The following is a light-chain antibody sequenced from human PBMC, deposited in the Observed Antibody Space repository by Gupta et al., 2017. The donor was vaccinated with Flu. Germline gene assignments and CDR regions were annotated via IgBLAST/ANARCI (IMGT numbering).Light chain of an antibody. CDR3: QQNSGTPFT. J-gene: IGKJ3*01. CDR2: WAS. Sequence: DIVMTQSPYSLAVSLGERATINCKSSQSVWYSSNNKNYLAWYQKRAGQPPKLLIQWASTREYGVPDRFSGCGSGIDFTLTILSLEAEAVEVYHWQQNSGTPFTFGPGTKVDMK. V-gene: IGKV4-1*01. CDR1: QSVWYSSNNKNY.